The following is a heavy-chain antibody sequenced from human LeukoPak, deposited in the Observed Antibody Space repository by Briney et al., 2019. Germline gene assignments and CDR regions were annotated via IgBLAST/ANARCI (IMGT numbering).Heavy chain of an antibody. Sequence: SETLSLTCTVSGGSIRSSYYYWGWIRQPPGKGLEWIGYIYHSGSTYYNPSLKSRVTISVDRSKNQFSLKLSSVTAADTAVYYCARVPLDANWFDPWGQGTLVTVSS. D-gene: IGHD2-8*01. CDR1: GGSIRSSYYY. CDR2: IYHSGST. CDR3: ARVPLDANWFDP. J-gene: IGHJ5*02. V-gene: IGHV4-39*07.